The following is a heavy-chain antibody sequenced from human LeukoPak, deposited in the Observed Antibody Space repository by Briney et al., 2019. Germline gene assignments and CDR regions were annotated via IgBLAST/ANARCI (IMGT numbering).Heavy chain of an antibody. CDR3: AREGHGDYHI. D-gene: IGHD4-17*01. CDR2: INQDGSEK. CDR1: LFTFRNHW. Sequence: GGSLKLSCAASLFTFRNHWMTWVRQAPGKGLERVANINQDGSEKYYVDAVKGRFSISRDNAKNSLYLQMNSLRVEDTALYFCAREGHGDYHIWGQGTMVTVSS. V-gene: IGHV3-7*01. J-gene: IGHJ3*02.